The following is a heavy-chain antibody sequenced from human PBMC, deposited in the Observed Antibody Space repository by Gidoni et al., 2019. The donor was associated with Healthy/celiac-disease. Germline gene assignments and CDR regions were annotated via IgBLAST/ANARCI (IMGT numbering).Heavy chain of an antibody. D-gene: IGHD3-9*01. CDR1: GFTFSSYS. V-gene: IGHV3-21*01. J-gene: IGHJ4*02. CDR2: ISSSSSYI. Sequence: EVQLVESGGGLVKPGGSLRLSCAASGFTFSSYSMNWVRQAPGKGLEWVSSISSSSSYIYYADSVKGRFTISRDNAKNSLYLQMNSLRAEDTAVYYCARGRVGYYDILTGYYAYYFDYWGQGTLVTVSS. CDR3: ARGRVGYYDILTGYYAYYFDY.